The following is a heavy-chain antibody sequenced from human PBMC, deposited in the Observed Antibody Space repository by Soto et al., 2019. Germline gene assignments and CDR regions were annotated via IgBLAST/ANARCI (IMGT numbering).Heavy chain of an antibody. Sequence: EVQLSESGGDLRQPGGSLRLSCAASGFTFTNYAMTWVRQTPGKGLEWVSGISASGGLKYFADSVQGRFTVSRDNSKNILYLQMDNLRDEHTALYYCAREVGAPSGWLDPWGQGTQVTVSS. J-gene: IGHJ5*02. V-gene: IGHV3-23*01. CDR1: GFTFTNYA. CDR2: ISASGGLK. D-gene: IGHD1-26*01. CDR3: AREVGAPSGWLDP.